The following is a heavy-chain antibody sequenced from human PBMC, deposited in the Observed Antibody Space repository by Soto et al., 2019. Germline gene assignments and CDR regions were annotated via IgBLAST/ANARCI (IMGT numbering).Heavy chain of an antibody. J-gene: IGHJ6*02. D-gene: IGHD6-6*01. CDR3: ARDSDIAARRYYYYGMDV. Sequence: SETLSLTCTVSGGSISSGGYYWSWIRQHPGKGLEWIGYIYYSGSTYYNPSLKSRVTISVDTSKNQFSLRLSSVTAADTAVYYCARDSDIAARRYYYYGMDVWGQGTTVTVSS. V-gene: IGHV4-31*03. CDR1: GGSISSGGYY. CDR2: IYYSGST.